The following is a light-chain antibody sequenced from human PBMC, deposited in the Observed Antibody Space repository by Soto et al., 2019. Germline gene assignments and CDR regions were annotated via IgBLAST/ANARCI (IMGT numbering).Light chain of an antibody. CDR3: PQYNNWPPLT. J-gene: IGKJ4*01. Sequence: EIVMTQSPATLSVSPGDRVTLSCSASQNIDNKLAWYQQRPGQPPRLLIYGASIRSNGFPARFSGSGFGTEFSLTISSLQSEDFAVYYCPQYNNWPPLTFGGGTKVEIK. V-gene: IGKV3D-15*01. CDR1: QNIDNK. CDR2: GAS.